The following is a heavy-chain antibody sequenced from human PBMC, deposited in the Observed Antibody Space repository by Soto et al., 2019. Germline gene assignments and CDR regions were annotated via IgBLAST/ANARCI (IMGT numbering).Heavy chain of an antibody. V-gene: IGHV3-11*06. CDR3: ARSGDNYNRLDY. Sequence: GGSLRLSCEGSGFTFRDYYISWSRQAPGKGLEWISYSSNSGTFSRYADSVKGRFSISRDNTKNLLYLQMNSLRAEDTAVYYCARSGDNYNRLDYWGQGSPVTVSS. J-gene: IGHJ4*02. D-gene: IGHD1-1*01. CDR1: GFTFRDYY. CDR2: SSNSGTFS.